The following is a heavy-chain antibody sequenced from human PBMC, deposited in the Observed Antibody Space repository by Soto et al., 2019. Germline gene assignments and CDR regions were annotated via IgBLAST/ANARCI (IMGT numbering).Heavy chain of an antibody. CDR2: ISIGSGSI. V-gene: IGHV3-48*02. Sequence: EVQLVESEGGLVQPGGSRRVSCAASGFSFSNYAMNWVRQAPGKGLEWVSYISIGSGSIFYADSVKGRFTISRDDAKNSLYLQMNTLRDEDTAVYYCVRDDRWAFDFWAQGTMVTVSS. J-gene: IGHJ3*01. D-gene: IGHD3-22*01. CDR3: VRDDRWAFDF. CDR1: GFSFSNYA.